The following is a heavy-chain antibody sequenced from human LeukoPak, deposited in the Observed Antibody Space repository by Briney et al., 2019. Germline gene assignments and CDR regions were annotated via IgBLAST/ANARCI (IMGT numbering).Heavy chain of an antibody. D-gene: IGHD3-10*01. V-gene: IGHV3-30*18. CDR1: GFTFSSYG. CDR3: ANGGGVRGVTIASFEY. Sequence: GGTLRLSCAASGFTFSSYGMNWVRQAPGKGLEWVAVISYDGTNKNYADSVKGRFTISRDNSKNTLYLQMNSLRADDTAVYYCANGGGVRGVTIASFEYWGQGTLVTVSS. J-gene: IGHJ4*02. CDR2: ISYDGTNK.